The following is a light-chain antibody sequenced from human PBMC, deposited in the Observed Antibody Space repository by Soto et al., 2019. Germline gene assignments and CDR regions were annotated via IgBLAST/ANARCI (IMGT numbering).Light chain of an antibody. CDR2: EVS. J-gene: IGLJ1*01. CDR1: SSDVGSYNL. V-gene: IGLV2-23*02. CDR3: CSYAGSSTYV. Sequence: QSVLTQPASVSGSPGQSITISCTGNSSDVGSYNLVSWYQQHPGKAPKLMNYEVSKRPSGVSNRFSGSKSGNTASLTISWLQAEDEADYYCCSYAGSSTYVFGNGTKVTVL.